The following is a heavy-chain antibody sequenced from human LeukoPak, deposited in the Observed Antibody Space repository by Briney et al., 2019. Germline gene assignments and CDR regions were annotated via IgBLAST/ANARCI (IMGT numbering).Heavy chain of an antibody. D-gene: IGHD2-15*01. CDR1: GYTFTSYG. V-gene: IGHV1-18*01. Sequence: GASVKVSCKASGYTFTSYGITWVRQAPGQGLEWMGWITTYNGNTYYAQNFQGRVTMTADTSTRTAYMEVRSLRSDDTAVYYCARLSPPIASFCSGGTCYSGGFDPWGQGTLVTVSS. CDR3: ARLSPPIASFCSGGTCYSGGFDP. CDR2: ITTYNGNT. J-gene: IGHJ5*02.